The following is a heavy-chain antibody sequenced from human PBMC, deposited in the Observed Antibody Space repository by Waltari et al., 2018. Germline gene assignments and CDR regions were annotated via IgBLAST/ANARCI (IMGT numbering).Heavy chain of an antibody. J-gene: IGHJ5*02. V-gene: IGHV3-21*02. CDR1: VLNFRRYM. Sequence: EVQLVATGGGRVKHGGDLRVSCICFVLNFRRYMMNLVRLAPGKELEWVASISGENYYIHYGDSVKGRFTISRYNAKNSLYLQMNSLRAEDTAVYYCVRDSMPRGFASHFGNYFDTWGQGNLVIVSS. CDR2: ISGENYYI. D-gene: IGHD3-10*01. CDR3: VRDSMPRGFASHFGNYFDT.